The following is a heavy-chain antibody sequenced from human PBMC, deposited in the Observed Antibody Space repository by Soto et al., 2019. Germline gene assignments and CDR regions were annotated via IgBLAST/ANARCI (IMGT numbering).Heavy chain of an antibody. CDR3: ARDRRWLVQDY. CDR1: GYTFTSYA. CDR2: INAGNGNT. J-gene: IGHJ4*02. V-gene: IGHV1-3*01. D-gene: IGHD6-19*01. Sequence: QVQLVQSGAEVKKPGASVKVSCEASGYTFTSYAMHWVRQAPGQRLEWMGWINAGNGNTKYSQKFQGRVTITRDTSASTAYMELSSLRSEDTAVYYCARDRRWLVQDYWGQGTLVTVSS.